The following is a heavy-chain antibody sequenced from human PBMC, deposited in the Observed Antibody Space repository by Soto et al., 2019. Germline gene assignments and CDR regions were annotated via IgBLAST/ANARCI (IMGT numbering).Heavy chain of an antibody. CDR2: IIPIFGTA. CDR1: GGTFGSYA. D-gene: IGHD4-17*01. J-gene: IGHJ4*02. CDR3: ARGASDYGGNSVDFDY. Sequence: QVQLVQSGAEVKKPGSSVKVSCKASGGTFGSYAISWVRQAPGQGLEWMGGIIPIFGTANYAQKFQGRVTITADESTSTAYMELSSLRSEDTAVYYCARGASDYGGNSVDFDYWGQGTLVTVSS. V-gene: IGHV1-69*01.